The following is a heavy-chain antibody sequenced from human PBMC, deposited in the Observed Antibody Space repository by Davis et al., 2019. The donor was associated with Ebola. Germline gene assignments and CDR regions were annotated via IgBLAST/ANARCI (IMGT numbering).Heavy chain of an antibody. J-gene: IGHJ6*04. CDR2: ISGSGGTT. D-gene: IGHD3-3*01. CDR1: GFTFSLYW. CDR3: ARSGLSFGVVKYHYGMDV. Sequence: GESLKISCAASGFTFSLYWMIWVRQAPGKGLEWVSAISGSGGTTYYAGSVKGRFTVSRDNSKKTMYLQMNSLRAEDTAVYYCARSGLSFGVVKYHYGMDVWGKGTTVAVSS. V-gene: IGHV3-23*01.